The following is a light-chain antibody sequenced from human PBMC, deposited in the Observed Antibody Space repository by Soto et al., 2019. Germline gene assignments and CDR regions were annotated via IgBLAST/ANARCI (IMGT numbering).Light chain of an antibody. CDR1: QSVSSSY. CDR2: GAS. Sequence: EFVLTQSPGTLSLSPGERATLSCRAIQSVSSSYLAWYQQKPGQAPRLLIYGASSRATGIPDRFSGSGSGTDFTLTISRLEPEDFAVYYCQQYGSSPLITFGQGTRLENK. V-gene: IGKV3-20*01. J-gene: IGKJ5*01. CDR3: QQYGSSPLIT.